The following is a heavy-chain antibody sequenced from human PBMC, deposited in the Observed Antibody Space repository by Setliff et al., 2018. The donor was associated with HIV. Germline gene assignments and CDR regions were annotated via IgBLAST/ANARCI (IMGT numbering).Heavy chain of an antibody. Sequence: PRASVKVSCKASGYTFTSYAMHWVRQAPGQRLECMGWINAGNGNTKYSQKFQGRVTITRDTSASTAYMELSSLRSEDTAVYYCARGPLRPMVRGVMDVWGQGTTVTVSS. CDR3: ARGPLRPMVRGVMDV. V-gene: IGHV1-3*01. J-gene: IGHJ6*02. D-gene: IGHD3-10*01. CDR1: GYTFTSYA. CDR2: INAGNGNT.